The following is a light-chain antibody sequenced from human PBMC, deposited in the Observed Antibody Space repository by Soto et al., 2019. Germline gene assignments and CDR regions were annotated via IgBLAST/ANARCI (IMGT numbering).Light chain of an antibody. CDR1: SSDVGGYNY. CDR2: DVS. CDR3: CSYTSSSTLVYV. J-gene: IGLJ1*01. Sequence: QSALTQPASVSGSPGQSITISCTGTSSDVGGYNYVSWYQQHPGKAPKLMIYDVSNRPSGVPNRFSGSKSGNTASLTISGLQPEDEDEYYCCSYTSSSTLVYVFGTGTKLTVL. V-gene: IGLV2-14*03.